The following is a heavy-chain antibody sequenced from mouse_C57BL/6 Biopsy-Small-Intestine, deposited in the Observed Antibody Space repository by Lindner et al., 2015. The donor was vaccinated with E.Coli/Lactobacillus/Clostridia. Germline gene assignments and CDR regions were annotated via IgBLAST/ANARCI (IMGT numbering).Heavy chain of an antibody. CDR2: IIPIFGTA. J-gene: IGHJ2*01. CDR3: ARGGDYLWESYRPIYYFDY. CDR1: GGTFSSYA. D-gene: IGHD2-4*01. Sequence: SVKVSCKASGGTFSSYAISWVRQAPGQGLEWMGGIIPIFGTANYAQKFQGRVTITADESTSTAYMEVSSLRSEDTAVYYCARGGDYLWESYRPIYYFDYWGQGTLVTVSS. V-gene: IGHV1-81*01.